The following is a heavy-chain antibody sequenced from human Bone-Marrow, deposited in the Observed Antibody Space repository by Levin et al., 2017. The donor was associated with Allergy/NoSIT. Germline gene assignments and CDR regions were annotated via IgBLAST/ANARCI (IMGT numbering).Heavy chain of an antibody. CDR3: AKATY. CDR2: ISYDGSDE. J-gene: IGHJ4*02. V-gene: IGHV3-30*18. Sequence: GESLKISCAASGFPFSSYDIHWVRQAPGKGLEWVAVISYDGSDERYADSVKGRFTISRDNSQNTVYLQMNSLRPEDTALYYCAKATYWGQGTLVTVSS. CDR1: GFPFSSYD.